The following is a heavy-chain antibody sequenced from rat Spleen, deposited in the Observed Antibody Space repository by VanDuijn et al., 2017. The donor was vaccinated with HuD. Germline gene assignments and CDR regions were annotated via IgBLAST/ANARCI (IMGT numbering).Heavy chain of an antibody. D-gene: IGHD1-4*01. CDR3: ARGAGYVLDA. CDR1: GHDITSSYR. CDR2: INSAGTT. Sequence: EVQLQESGPGLVKPSQSLSLTCSVTGHDITSSYRWNWIRKFPGNELEWMGYINSAGTTNYNPSLKSRISITRDTSKNQFFLQLNSGTTEDTATYYCARGAGYVLDAWGQGASVTVSS. V-gene: IGHV3-3*01. J-gene: IGHJ4*01.